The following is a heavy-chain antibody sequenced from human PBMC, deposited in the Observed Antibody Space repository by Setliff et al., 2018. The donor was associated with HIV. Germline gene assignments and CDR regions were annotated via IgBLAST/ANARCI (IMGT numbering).Heavy chain of an antibody. CDR1: GYTFSDYY. CDR2: ISAYNGNT. Sequence: ASVKVSCKASGYTFSDYYMHWVRQAPGQGLEWMGWISAYNGNTNYAQKLQGRVTMTTDTSTSTVYMELGSLISDDTAVYYCAREGLWFGDRGYYMDVWGTGTAVTVSS. V-gene: IGHV1-18*04. CDR3: AREGLWFGDRGYYMDV. J-gene: IGHJ6*03. D-gene: IGHD3-10*01.